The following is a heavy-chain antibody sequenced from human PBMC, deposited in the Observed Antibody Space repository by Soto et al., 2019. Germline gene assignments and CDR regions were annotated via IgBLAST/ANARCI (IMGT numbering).Heavy chain of an antibody. CDR2: IYYSGST. D-gene: IGHD3-9*01. V-gene: IGHV4-39*01. J-gene: IGHJ4*02. CDR3: ARLEGLATISYYFDF. Sequence: QLQLQESGPGLVKPSEALSLTCSVSGGSISSSSYYWGWIRQPPGKGLEWIGSIYYSGSTYCNPSLKSRVTISIDKSKNQFSLKLSSLTAADTAVYYCARLEGLATISYYFDFWGQGTLVTVSS. CDR1: GGSISSSSYY.